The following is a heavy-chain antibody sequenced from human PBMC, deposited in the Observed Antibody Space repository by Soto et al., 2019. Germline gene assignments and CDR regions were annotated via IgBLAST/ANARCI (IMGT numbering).Heavy chain of an antibody. CDR3: AHSVVAGLGYYFDY. V-gene: IGHV2-5*02. D-gene: IGHD6-19*01. CDR2: IYWDDDK. Sequence: QITLKESGPTLVKPTQTLTLTCTFSGFSLSTTRVGVGWIRQPPGKALEWLALIYWDDDKRYSPSLKSRLTNTKDTSKNQVVLTMTNKDPVDTATYYCAHSVVAGLGYYFDYWGQGTLVTVSS. J-gene: IGHJ4*02. CDR1: GFSLSTTRVG.